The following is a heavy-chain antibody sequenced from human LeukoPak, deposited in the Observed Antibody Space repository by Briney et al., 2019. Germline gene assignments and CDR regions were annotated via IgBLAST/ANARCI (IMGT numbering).Heavy chain of an antibody. Sequence: PGGSLRLSCAASGFTFSDYYMSWIRQAPGKGLEWVAVMSYDGSNKYYADSVKGRFTVSRDNSKNTLYLQMNSLRDEDTAVYYCARPIYCTTTSCSYGLDHWGQGTLVTVSS. CDR2: MSYDGSNK. CDR1: GFTFSDYY. CDR3: ARPIYCTTTSCSYGLDH. J-gene: IGHJ4*02. V-gene: IGHV3-30-3*01. D-gene: IGHD2-2*01.